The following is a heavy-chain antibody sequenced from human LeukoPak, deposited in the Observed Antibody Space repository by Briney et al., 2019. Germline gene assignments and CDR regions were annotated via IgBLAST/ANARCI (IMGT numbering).Heavy chain of an antibody. CDR1: GGSFSGYY. CDR3: ARDRLFRDSSGYSFDY. J-gene: IGHJ4*02. D-gene: IGHD3-22*01. Sequence: PSETLSLTCAVYGGSFSGYYWSWIRQPPGKGLEWIGEINHSGSTNYNPSLKSRVTISVDTSKNQFSLKLSSVTAADTAVYYCARDRLFRDSSGYSFDYWGQGTLVTVSS. CDR2: INHSGST. V-gene: IGHV4-34*01.